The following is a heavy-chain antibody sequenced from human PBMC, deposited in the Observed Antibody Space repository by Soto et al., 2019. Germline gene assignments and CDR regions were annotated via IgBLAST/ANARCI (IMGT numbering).Heavy chain of an antibody. CDR1: GFTFSSYA. J-gene: IGHJ4*02. Sequence: EVQLLESGGGLVQPGGSLRLSCAASGFTFSSYAMSWVRQAPGKGLEWVSAISGSGGSTYYADSVKGRFTISRDNSTNALYLQMNSLRAEDTGVYYCAKAFYGSGSYSDLLGVDYWGQGTLVTVSS. V-gene: IGHV3-23*01. CDR3: AKAFYGSGSYSDLLGVDY. D-gene: IGHD3-10*01. CDR2: ISGSGGST.